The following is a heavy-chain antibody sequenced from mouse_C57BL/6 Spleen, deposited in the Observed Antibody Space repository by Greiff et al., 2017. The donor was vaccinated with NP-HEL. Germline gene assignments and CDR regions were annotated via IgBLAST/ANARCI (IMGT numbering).Heavy chain of an antibody. Sequence: QVQLQQPGAELVKPGASVKLSCKASGYTFTSYWMHWVKQRPGQGLEWIGMIHPNSGSTNYNEKFKSKATLTVDKSSSTASMQLSSLTSEDSAIYYCARSLGSSYGWYFYVWGTGTTVAVSS. V-gene: IGHV1-64*01. CDR3: ARSLGSSYGWYFYV. CDR1: GYTFTSYW. CDR2: IHPNSGST. D-gene: IGHD1-1*01. J-gene: IGHJ1*03.